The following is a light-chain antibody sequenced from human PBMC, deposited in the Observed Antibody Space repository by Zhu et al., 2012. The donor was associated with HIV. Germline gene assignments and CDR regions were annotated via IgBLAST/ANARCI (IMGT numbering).Light chain of an antibody. V-gene: IGKV3-11*01. Sequence: IVLTQSPATLSLSPGEVATLSCRASQSVRSFLAWYQQKPGQAPRLLIYDASKRATGIPARFSGSGSGTDFTLTISSLEPEDFALYYCQQRINWPLTFGGGTKVEIK. J-gene: IGKJ4*01. CDR3: QQRINWPLT. CDR1: QSVRSF. CDR2: DAS.